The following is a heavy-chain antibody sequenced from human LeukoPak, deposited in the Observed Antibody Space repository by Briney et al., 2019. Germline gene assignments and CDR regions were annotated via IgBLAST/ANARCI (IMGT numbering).Heavy chain of an antibody. CDR1: GFTFDDYA. V-gene: IGHV3-9*01. CDR2: ISWNSGSI. J-gene: IGHJ4*02. Sequence: GGSLRLSCAASGFTFDDYAMHWVRQAPGKGLEWVSGISWNSGSIGYADSVKGRFTISRDNAKNSLYLQMNSLRAEDTAVYYCARETSRVIAARPGFDYWGQGTLVTVSS. D-gene: IGHD6-6*01. CDR3: ARETSRVIAARPGFDY.